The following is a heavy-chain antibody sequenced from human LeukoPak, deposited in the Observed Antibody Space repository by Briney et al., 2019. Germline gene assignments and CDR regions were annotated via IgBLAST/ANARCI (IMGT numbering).Heavy chain of an antibody. V-gene: IGHV4-59*01. CDR1: GGSISTYY. CDR3: ARDPGYGSGSTCYSAPRFDY. D-gene: IGHD2-15*01. J-gene: IGHJ4*02. CDR2: IYYSGST. Sequence: SETLSLTCTVSGGSISTYYWTWIRQPPGKGLEWIGYIYYSGSTNYNPSLKSRVTISLDTSKTQFSLKLSSVTAADTAVSYCARDPGYGSGSTCYSAPRFDYWGQGALVTVSS.